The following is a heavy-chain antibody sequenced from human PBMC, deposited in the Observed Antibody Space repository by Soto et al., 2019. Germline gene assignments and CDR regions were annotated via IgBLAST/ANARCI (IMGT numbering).Heavy chain of an antibody. CDR3: ARDELRSAVAGSFYGMDV. CDR1: GDSISSYY. V-gene: IGHV4-59*01. D-gene: IGHD6-13*01. J-gene: IGHJ6*02. Sequence: NPSETLSLTCTVSGDSISSYYWTWIRQPPGKGLEWIGYIHYSGTTNYNPSLKSRVTISLDTSKNQFSLKLRSVTAADTAVYYCARDELRSAVAGSFYGMDVWGQGTTVTVSS. CDR2: IHYSGTT.